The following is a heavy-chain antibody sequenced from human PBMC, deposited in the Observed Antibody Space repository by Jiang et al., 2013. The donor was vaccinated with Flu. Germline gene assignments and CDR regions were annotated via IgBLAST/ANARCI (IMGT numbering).Heavy chain of an antibody. CDR1: GLTLRTAW. V-gene: IGHV3-15*01. J-gene: IGHJ4*02. Sequence: VQLLESGGDLVKPGGSLRLSCAASGLTLRTAWVSWVRQAPGKGLEWVGRIKSKNDGGTTDYTAPVKGRFTISRDDSKNTLYLQMNSLKTEDTGVYYCTAPSYRLELRGDIWGQGTLVTVSS. CDR3: TAPSYRLELRGDI. CDR2: IKSKNDGGTT. D-gene: IGHD3-10*01.